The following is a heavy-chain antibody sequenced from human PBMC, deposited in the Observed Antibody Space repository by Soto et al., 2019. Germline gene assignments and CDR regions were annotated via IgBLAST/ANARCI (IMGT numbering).Heavy chain of an antibody. CDR3: VKDRNTVIGNYFFYY. J-gene: IGHJ4*02. V-gene: IGHV3-43*01. CDR1: GFTFDDYS. CDR2: INWDGGST. Sequence: PGGSLRLSCAASGFTFDDYSMHCVRQAPGKGLEWISLINWDGGSTYYADSVMGRFTISRDNRKNSLFLEMNILTTEDTAFYYCVKDRNTVIGNYFFYYWGQGTLATVSS. D-gene: IGHD3-22*01.